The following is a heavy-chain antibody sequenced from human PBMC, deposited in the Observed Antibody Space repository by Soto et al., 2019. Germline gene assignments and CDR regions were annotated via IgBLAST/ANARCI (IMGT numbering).Heavy chain of an antibody. Sequence: SETLSLTCTVSGGSISSGDYYWSWIRQPPGKGLEWIGYIYYSGSTYYNPSLKSRVTISVDTSKNQLSLKLSSVTAADTAVYYCARIVVVVAASPGDWFDPWGQGTLVTVSS. CDR3: ARIVVVVAASPGDWFDP. V-gene: IGHV4-30-4*01. CDR2: IYYSGST. D-gene: IGHD2-15*01. J-gene: IGHJ5*02. CDR1: GGSISSGDYY.